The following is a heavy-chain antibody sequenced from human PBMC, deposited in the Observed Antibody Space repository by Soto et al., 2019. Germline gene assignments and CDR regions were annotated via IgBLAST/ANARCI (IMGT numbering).Heavy chain of an antibody. CDR1: VFTVSRKY. V-gene: IGHV3-53*01. J-gene: IGHJ6*02. D-gene: IGHD2-2*01. CDR2: IYSGGST. Sequence: MXLSCATSVFTVSRKYMSWFGQAPVEGLEWVSVIYSGGSTYYADSVKGRFTISRDNSKNTLYLQMNSLRAEDTAVYYCGTWPSFVHSDYYYGMDVWGQGTTVTVSS. CDR3: GTWPSFVHSDYYYGMDV.